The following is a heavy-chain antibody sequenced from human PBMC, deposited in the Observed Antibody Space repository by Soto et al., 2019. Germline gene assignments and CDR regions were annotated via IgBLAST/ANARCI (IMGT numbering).Heavy chain of an antibody. J-gene: IGHJ5*02. Sequence: WKTSGYTFTVNHVHWLRRDPGQDFEWMGWINPKSGDTKYAQKFQGRVTMTRDTSIDTAYMEVTSLTSDDTATDYCARKQYDDYIRWWLDPSGQGTLVTGSS. CDR2: INPKSGDT. CDR3: ARKQYDDYIRWWLDP. D-gene: IGHD4-17*01. V-gene: IGHV1-2*02. CDR1: GYTFTVNH.